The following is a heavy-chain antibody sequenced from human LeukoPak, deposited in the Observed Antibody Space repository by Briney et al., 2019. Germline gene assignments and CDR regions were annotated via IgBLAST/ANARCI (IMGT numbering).Heavy chain of an antibody. CDR2: ISNSGGRT. J-gene: IGHJ4*02. D-gene: IGHD1-14*01. CDR3: AREVGGIFDY. Sequence: PGGSLRLSCAASGFNLNIYAMNWVRQAPGKGLEWVSGISNSGGRTSHAESVKGRFTISRDNSKNTLYLQMNSLRAEDTAVYYCAREVGGIFDYWGQGTLVTVSS. V-gene: IGHV3-23*01. CDR1: GFNLNIYA.